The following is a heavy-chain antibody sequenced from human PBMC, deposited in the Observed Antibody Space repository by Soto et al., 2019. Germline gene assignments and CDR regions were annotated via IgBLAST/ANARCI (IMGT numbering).Heavy chain of an antibody. CDR3: ARDRQPDGIWTFDF. V-gene: IGHV3-23*01. Sequence: GGSLRLSCAASGFTFSSYAMSWVRQAPGKGLEWVSAISTSCGSTYYADSVTGRFTISRDNSQNMLFLQMNSLGVEDAAVYYCARDRQPDGIWTFDFWGRGAQVTVSS. CDR1: GFTFSSYA. J-gene: IGHJ4*02. CDR2: ISTSCGST. D-gene: IGHD1-1*01.